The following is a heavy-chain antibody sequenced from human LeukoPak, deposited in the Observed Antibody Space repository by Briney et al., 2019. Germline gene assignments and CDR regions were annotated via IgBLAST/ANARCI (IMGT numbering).Heavy chain of an antibody. D-gene: IGHD2-15*01. J-gene: IGHJ4*02. CDR2: SDPEDGER. CDR1: GKTLSDLS. V-gene: IGHV1-24*01. CDR3: STGGGTHDY. Sequence: GASVKVSCKVSGKTLSDLSIHWLRQPPGKGLEWLGGSDPEDGERIYAQMFQGRVTMTEDTSIDTAYMELSSLKTEDTAVYYCSTGGGTHDYWGQGTLVTVSS.